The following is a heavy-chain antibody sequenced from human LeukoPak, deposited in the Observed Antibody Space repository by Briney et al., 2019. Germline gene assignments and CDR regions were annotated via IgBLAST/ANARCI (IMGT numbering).Heavy chain of an antibody. D-gene: IGHD1-26*01. V-gene: IGHV4-30-2*01. Sequence: PSETLSLTCAVSGGSISSGGYSWSWIRQPPGKGLEWIGYIYHSGSTYYNPSLKSRVTIPVDRSKNQFSLKLSSVSAADTAVYYCARVRGAKFDYWGQGTLVTVSS. CDR1: GGSISSGGYS. CDR3: ARVRGAKFDY. CDR2: IYHSGST. J-gene: IGHJ4*02.